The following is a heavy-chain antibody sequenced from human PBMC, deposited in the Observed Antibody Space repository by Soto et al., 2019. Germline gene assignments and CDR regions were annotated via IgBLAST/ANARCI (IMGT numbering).Heavy chain of an antibody. CDR2: IIPIFGTA. Sequence: SVKVSCKASGGTFSSYAISWVRQAPGQGLEWMGGIIPIFGTANYAQKFQGRVTITADGSTSTAYMELSSLRSEDTAVYYCARDLHYDSSGYYGAFDIWGQGTMVTVS. J-gene: IGHJ3*02. D-gene: IGHD3-22*01. CDR1: GGTFSSYA. V-gene: IGHV1-69*13. CDR3: ARDLHYDSSGYYGAFDI.